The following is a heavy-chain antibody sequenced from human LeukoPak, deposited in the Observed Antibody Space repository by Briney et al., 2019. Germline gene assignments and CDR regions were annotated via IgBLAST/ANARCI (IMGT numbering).Heavy chain of an antibody. Sequence: SQTLSLTCSVSGGSISSGGYYWSWIRQHPGKGLEWIGYIHYSGRTYYNPSLKSRVMVSVDTSKNQFSLRLSSVTAADTAVYYCARELRYSTNYSYYYRMDVWGKGTTVTVSS. D-gene: IGHD3-9*01. J-gene: IGHJ6*04. V-gene: IGHV4-31*03. CDR3: ARELRYSTNYSYYYRMDV. CDR2: IHYSGRT. CDR1: GGSISSGGYY.